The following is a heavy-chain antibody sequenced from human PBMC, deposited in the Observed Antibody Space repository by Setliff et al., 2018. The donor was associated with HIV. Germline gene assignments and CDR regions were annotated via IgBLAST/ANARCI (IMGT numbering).Heavy chain of an antibody. Sequence: GSLRLSCAASGFTFSNYWMDWVRQAPGKGLEWIGEFSPTGSPTYNPSLESRVTISVDTSKNQCSLKLRSLTAADTAIYYCARGAPRGRLRFPNWFDPWGQGTLVTVSS. CDR2: FSPTGSP. CDR3: ARGAPRGRLRFPNWFDP. CDR1: GFTFSNYW. J-gene: IGHJ5*02. D-gene: IGHD5-12*01. V-gene: IGHV4-34*01.